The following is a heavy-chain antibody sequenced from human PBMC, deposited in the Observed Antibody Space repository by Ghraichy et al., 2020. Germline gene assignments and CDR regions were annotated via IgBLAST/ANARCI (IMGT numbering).Heavy chain of an antibody. CDR2: IYYSGST. CDR1: GGSVSSGSYY. CDR3: AITKRIFGVFDY. Sequence: SETLSLTCTVSGGSVSSGSYYWSWIRQPPGKGLEWIGYIYYSGSTNYNPSLKSRVTISVDTSKNQFSLKLSSVTAADTAVYYCAITKRIFGVFDYWGQGTLVTVSS. D-gene: IGHD3-3*01. J-gene: IGHJ4*02. V-gene: IGHV4-61*01.